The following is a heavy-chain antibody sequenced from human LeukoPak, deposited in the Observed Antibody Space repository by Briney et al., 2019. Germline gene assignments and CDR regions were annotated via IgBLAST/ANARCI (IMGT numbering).Heavy chain of an antibody. V-gene: IGHV3-23*01. CDR2: ISNTGGST. D-gene: IGHD2-15*01. Sequence: GSLRLSCAASGFSFNTYAMSWVRQAPGKGLEWVSAISNTGGSTYYADSVKGRFTISRDKPKNTLSLQMNSLRAEDTAVYYCAQQVGYCSSGSCYFTYWGQGTLVTVSS. J-gene: IGHJ1*01. CDR3: AQQVGYCSSGSCYFTY. CDR1: GFSFNTYA.